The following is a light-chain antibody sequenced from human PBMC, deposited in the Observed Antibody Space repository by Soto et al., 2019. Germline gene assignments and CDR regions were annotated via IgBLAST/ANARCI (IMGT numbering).Light chain of an antibody. J-gene: IGKJ1*01. V-gene: IGKV1-5*03. CDR3: QLYETYSAA. CDR2: KAS. CDR1: QTISSW. Sequence: DIQMNQYTASLAGTVEDRVTITYRASQTISSWLAWYQQKPGKAPKLLIYKASTLKSGVPSRFSGSGSGTDFTLTIISLQPDDFSTYYCQLYETYSAASGQGAKVDIK.